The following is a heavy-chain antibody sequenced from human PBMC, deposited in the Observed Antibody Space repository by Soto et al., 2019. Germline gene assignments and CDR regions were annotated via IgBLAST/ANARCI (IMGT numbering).Heavy chain of an antibody. D-gene: IGHD2-2*01. J-gene: IGHJ4*02. CDR1: GFTFNSQS. CDR3: ARESPLGSTSWYDY. Sequence: SLRLSCAASGFTFNSQSMNWVRQAPGKGLEWVSYISSSSSTIYYADSVKGRFTISRDNAKNSLYLQMNNLRAEDTAVYYCARESPLGSTSWYDYWGQGTLVTVSS. CDR2: ISSSSSTI. V-gene: IGHV3-48*01.